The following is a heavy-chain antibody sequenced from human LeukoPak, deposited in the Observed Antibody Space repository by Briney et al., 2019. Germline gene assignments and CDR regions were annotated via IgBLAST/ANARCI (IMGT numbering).Heavy chain of an antibody. V-gene: IGHV3-23*01. Sequence: GGYLRLSYATSGFTFSSYTITWVRRAPGGRLDYGSGIGTRAGSTIYAGSVKGRFTISRDNSKNTVYLPMDSLRVEDTAVYYCAKDPTLLALGYYFDYWGQGTLVTVSS. J-gene: IGHJ4*02. CDR3: AKDPTLLALGYYFDY. CDR1: GFTFSSYT. D-gene: IGHD2-15*01. CDR2: IGTRAGST.